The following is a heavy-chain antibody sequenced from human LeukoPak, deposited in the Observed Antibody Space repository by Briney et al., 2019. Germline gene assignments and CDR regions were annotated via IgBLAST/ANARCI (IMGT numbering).Heavy chain of an antibody. J-gene: IGHJ5*02. Sequence: PSETLSLTCTVSGGSISSYYWSWIRQPPGKGLEWIGYIYYSESTNYNPSLKSRVTISVDTSKNQFSLKLSSVTAADTAVYYCARYSSSWLYWFDPWGQGTLVTVSS. CDR2: IYYSEST. CDR1: GGSISSYY. D-gene: IGHD6-13*01. CDR3: ARYSSSWLYWFDP. V-gene: IGHV4-59*08.